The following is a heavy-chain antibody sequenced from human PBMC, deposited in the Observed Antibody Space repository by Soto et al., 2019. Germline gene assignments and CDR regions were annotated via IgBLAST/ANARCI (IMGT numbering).Heavy chain of an antibody. CDR2: IYHSGST. CDR3: ARLLQLWSPYYYFDY. Sequence: PSETLSLTCAVSGYSISSGYYWGWIRQPPGKGLEWIGSIYHSGSTYYNPSLKSRVTISVDTSKSQFSLKLSSVTAADTAVYYCARLLQLWSPYYYFDYWGQGTLVTVSS. D-gene: IGHD5-18*01. CDR1: GYSISSGYY. V-gene: IGHV4-38-2*01. J-gene: IGHJ4*02.